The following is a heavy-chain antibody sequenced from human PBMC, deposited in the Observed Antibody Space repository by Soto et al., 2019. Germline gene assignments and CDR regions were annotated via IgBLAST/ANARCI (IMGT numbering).Heavy chain of an antibody. J-gene: IGHJ3*02. CDR3: ARGGAIFGVVTEIDAFDI. CDR1: GGSISSGGYY. V-gene: IGHV4-31*03. Sequence: SETLSLTCTVSGGSISSGGYYWSWIRQHPGKGLEWIGYIYYSGSTYYNPSLKSRVTISVDTSKNQFFLKLSSVPVADPAVYYRARGGAIFGVVTEIDAFDIWGQGTMVTVSS. D-gene: IGHD3-3*01. CDR2: IYYSGST.